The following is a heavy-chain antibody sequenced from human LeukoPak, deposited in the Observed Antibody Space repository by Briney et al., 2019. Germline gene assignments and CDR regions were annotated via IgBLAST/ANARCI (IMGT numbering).Heavy chain of an antibody. CDR1: GFTVSSYA. D-gene: IGHD6-13*01. V-gene: IGHV3-23*01. J-gene: IGHJ3*02. CDR2: LRGNGGST. Sequence: GGSLRLACEASGFTVSSYAMSWVRQAPGKGLEWVSSLRGNGGSTEYVGSVRGRFVISRDNSRNTLYLQMNSLRAEDTAVYYCAKSVTAAGTYAFDIWGQGTVVTVSS. CDR3: AKSVTAAGTYAFDI.